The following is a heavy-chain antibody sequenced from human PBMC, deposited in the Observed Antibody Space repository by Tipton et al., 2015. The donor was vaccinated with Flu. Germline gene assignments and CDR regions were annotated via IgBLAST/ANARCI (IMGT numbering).Heavy chain of an antibody. CDR2: INPNSGGT. Sequence: QVQLVQSGAEVKKPGASVKVSCKASGYTFTGYYMHWVRQAPGQGLEWMGRINPNSGGTNYAQKFQGRVTMTRDTSTTTVYMELSSLRSDDTALYFCARDFFPFDVWGQGTLVTVSS. J-gene: IGHJ3*01. CDR1: GYTFTGYY. CDR3: ARDFFPFDV. D-gene: IGHD3-3*01. V-gene: IGHV1-2*06.